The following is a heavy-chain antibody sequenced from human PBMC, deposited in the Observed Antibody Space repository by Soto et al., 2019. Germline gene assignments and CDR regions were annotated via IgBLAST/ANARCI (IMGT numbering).Heavy chain of an antibody. CDR1: GYTFTSYG. CDR3: ARDLGAAAGTFWFDP. V-gene: IGHV1-18*01. CDR2: ISAYNGNT. J-gene: IGHJ5*02. Sequence: VASVKVSCKASGYTFTSYGISWVRQAPGQGLEWMGWISAYNGNTNYAQKLQGRVTMTTDTSTSTAYMELRSLRSDDTAVYYCARDLGAAAGTFWFDPWGQGTLVTVSS. D-gene: IGHD6-13*01.